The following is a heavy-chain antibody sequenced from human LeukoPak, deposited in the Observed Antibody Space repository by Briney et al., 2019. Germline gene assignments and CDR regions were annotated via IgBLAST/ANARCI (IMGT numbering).Heavy chain of an antibody. V-gene: IGHV3-21*01. CDR2: ITTTSSYI. CDR1: GFSFSTYS. J-gene: IGHJ6*03. Sequence: GGSLRLSCAASGFSFSTYSMNWVRQAPGKGLEWVSSITTTSSYIYYADSVKGRFTISRGNAKNSLYLQMNSLRAEDTAVYYCAREDYEAYMDVWGKGTTVTVSS. D-gene: IGHD4-17*01. CDR3: AREDYEAYMDV.